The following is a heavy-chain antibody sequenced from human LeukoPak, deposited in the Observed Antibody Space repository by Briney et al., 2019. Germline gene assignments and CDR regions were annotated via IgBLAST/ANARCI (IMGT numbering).Heavy chain of an antibody. J-gene: IGHJ4*02. D-gene: IGHD2-2*02. Sequence: GGSLRPSCAASGFTFSSYAMSWVRQAPEKGLEWVSVISDSGADTSYADSGKGRFTISRDNSKNTLYLQMNSLRAEDTAVYYCAKSDCTSSSCYTIDYWGQGTLVTVSS. V-gene: IGHV3-23*01. CDR3: AKSDCTSSSCYTIDY. CDR2: ISDSGADT. CDR1: GFTFSSYA.